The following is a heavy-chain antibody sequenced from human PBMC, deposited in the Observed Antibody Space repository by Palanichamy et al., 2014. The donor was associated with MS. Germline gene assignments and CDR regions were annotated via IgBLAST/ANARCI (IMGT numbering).Heavy chain of an antibody. J-gene: IGHJ5*02. D-gene: IGHD1-7*01. CDR3: ARPGLTGTTKWFDL. CDR2: VNTAGGS. Sequence: QVQLQQWGAGLLTPSETLSLTCAVYGGSFGGYNWSWFRQSPGKGLEWIGQVNTAGGSVQNPSLKSRVTMSLDTSTQQLYLSLRSVTAADTAIYYCARPGLTGTTKWFDLWGQGTLVTVSS. V-gene: IGHV4-34*01. CDR1: GGSFGGYN.